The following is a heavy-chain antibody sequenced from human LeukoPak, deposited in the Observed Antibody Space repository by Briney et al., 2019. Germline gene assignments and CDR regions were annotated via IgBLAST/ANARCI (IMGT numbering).Heavy chain of an antibody. Sequence: GGSLRLSCAVSGLTFSNYWMHWVRQAPGKGLVWVSRISNDGTSTSYADSVKGRFTISRDNAKNTLYLQMNSLRAEDTAVYYCAKWANYYDSYGYYWGQGTLVTVSS. CDR1: GLTFSNYW. CDR3: AKWANYYDSYGYY. D-gene: IGHD3-22*01. CDR2: ISNDGTST. J-gene: IGHJ4*02. V-gene: IGHV3-74*01.